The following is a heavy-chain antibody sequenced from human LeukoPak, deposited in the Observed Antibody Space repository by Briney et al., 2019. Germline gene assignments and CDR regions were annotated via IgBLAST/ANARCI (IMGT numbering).Heavy chain of an antibody. Sequence: PGGSLRLSCAASGFTFSSYAMSWVRQAPGKGLEWVSAISGSGGSTYYADSVKGRFTISRDNSKNTLYLQMNSLRAEDTAVYYCAKDHPDYYGSGSYWSVAVVDYGMDVWGQGTTVTVSS. D-gene: IGHD3-10*01. CDR3: AKDHPDYYGSGSYWSVAVVDYGMDV. J-gene: IGHJ6*02. V-gene: IGHV3-23*01. CDR1: GFTFSSYA. CDR2: ISGSGGST.